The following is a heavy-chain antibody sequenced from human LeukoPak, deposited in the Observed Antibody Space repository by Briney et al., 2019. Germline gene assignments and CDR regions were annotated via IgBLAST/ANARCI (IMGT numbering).Heavy chain of an antibody. J-gene: IGHJ3*02. Sequence: SSETLSLTCAVYGGSFSGYYWSWIRQPPGKGLGWIGEINHSGSTNYNPSLKSRVTISVDTSKNQFSLKLSSVTAADTAVYYCASGGSYNAFDIWGQGTMVTVSS. D-gene: IGHD1-26*01. CDR3: ASGGSYNAFDI. V-gene: IGHV4-34*01. CDR2: INHSGST. CDR1: GGSFSGYY.